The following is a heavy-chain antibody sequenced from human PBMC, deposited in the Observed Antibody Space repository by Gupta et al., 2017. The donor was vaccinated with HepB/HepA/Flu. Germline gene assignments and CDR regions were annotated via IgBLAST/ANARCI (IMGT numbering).Heavy chain of an antibody. CDR3: AKVGDDYGMRFDP. J-gene: IGHJ5*02. CDR2: ISSSGSTI. Sequence: QVQLVESGGGLVKPGGSLRLPCEASGCPFIAYYMSWPRQAPGKGLEWVSYISSSGSTIYYADSVKGRFTISRDNAKNSLYLQMNSLRAEDTAVYYCAKVGDDYGMRFDPWGQGTLVTVSS. V-gene: IGHV3-11*01. D-gene: IGHD4-17*01. CDR1: GCPFIAYY.